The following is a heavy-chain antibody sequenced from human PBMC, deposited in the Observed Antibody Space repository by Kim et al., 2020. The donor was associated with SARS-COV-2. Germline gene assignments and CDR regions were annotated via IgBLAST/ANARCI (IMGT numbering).Heavy chain of an antibody. D-gene: IGHD2-21*02. V-gene: IGHV1-46*01. Sequence: YAQKFQGRVTMTRDTSTSTVYMELSSLRSEDTAVYYCARGGVVETSPFDYWGQGTLVTVSS. J-gene: IGHJ4*02. CDR3: ARGGVVETSPFDY.